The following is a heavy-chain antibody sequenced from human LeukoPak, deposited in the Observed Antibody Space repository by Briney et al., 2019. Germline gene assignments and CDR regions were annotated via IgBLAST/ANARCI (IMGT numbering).Heavy chain of an antibody. D-gene: IGHD2-15*01. Sequence: ASVKVSCKASGYTFTGYYMHWVRQAPGQGLEWMGWINPNSGVVTNYAQKFQGRVTMTRDTSISTAFMELRWLTSDDTAFYYCAREGVVARDFDYWGQGTLVTVSS. CDR3: AREGVVARDFDY. J-gene: IGHJ4*02. V-gene: IGHV1-2*02. CDR2: INPNSGVVT. CDR1: GYTFTGYY.